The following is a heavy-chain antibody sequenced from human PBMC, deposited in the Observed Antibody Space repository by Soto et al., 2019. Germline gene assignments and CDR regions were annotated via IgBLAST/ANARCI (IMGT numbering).Heavy chain of an antibody. V-gene: IGHV1-3*01. CDR2: INVGNGKT. J-gene: IGHJ4*02. D-gene: IGHD1-1*01. CDR3: ARNDGGFDY. CDR1: GHIFTGYT. Sequence: QVRLVQSGAEVKKPGASVKVSCKASGHIFTGYTMHWVRQAPGQGLEWMAWINVGNGKTKYSQTFQGRVTLTRDTYATTAYMELSSLRSEDTAAYYCARNDGGFDYWGQGTLVTVSS.